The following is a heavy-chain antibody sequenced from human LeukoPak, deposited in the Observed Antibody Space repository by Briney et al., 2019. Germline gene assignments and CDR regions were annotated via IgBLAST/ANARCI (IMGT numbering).Heavy chain of an antibody. Sequence: SVTVSCKASGFTFTSSAMQWVRQARGQRLERIGWIVVGSGNTNYAQKFQERVTITRDMSTSTAYMELSSLRSEDTAVYYCAAEGCTNGVCYRAFDIWGQGTMVTVSS. CDR2: IVVGSGNT. CDR3: AAEGCTNGVCYRAFDI. D-gene: IGHD2-8*01. CDR1: GFTFTSSA. J-gene: IGHJ3*02. V-gene: IGHV1-58*02.